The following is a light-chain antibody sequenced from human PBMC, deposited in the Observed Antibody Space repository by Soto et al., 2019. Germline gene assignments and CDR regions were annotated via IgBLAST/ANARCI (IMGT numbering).Light chain of an antibody. CDR2: GAS. J-gene: IGKJ1*01. CDR3: QQYNTWTWT. CDR1: QSVGTN. V-gene: IGKV3-15*01. Sequence: EIVMTQSQATLSMSPGERATLSCRASQSVGTNLAWFQQKPGQAHRLIMYGASTWASGIPARFSGSGSGTDFTLTISSLQSEDFAVYYCQQYNTWTWTFCQGTKVEIK.